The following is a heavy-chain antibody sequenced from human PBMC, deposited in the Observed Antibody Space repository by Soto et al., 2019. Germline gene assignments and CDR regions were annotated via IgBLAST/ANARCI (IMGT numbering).Heavy chain of an antibody. CDR1: GYSFTSYW. D-gene: IGHD6-19*01. Sequence: GESLKISCKGSGYSFTSYWIGWVRQMPGKGLEWMGIIYPGDSDTRYSPSFQGQVTISADKSISTAYLQWSSLKASDTAMYYCARYTIAVAGSPILTNWFEPWGQGTLVTVSS. V-gene: IGHV5-51*01. CDR3: ARYTIAVAGSPILTNWFEP. J-gene: IGHJ5*02. CDR2: IYPGDSDT.